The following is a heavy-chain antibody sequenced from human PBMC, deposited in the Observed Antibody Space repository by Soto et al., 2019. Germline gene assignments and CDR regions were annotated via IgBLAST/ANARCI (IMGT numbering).Heavy chain of an antibody. CDR1: GFTFSSFG. J-gene: IGHJ4*02. V-gene: IGHV3-30*18. CDR2: ISYDGSSR. D-gene: IGHD2-15*01. CDR3: AKEAGVAQPLDY. Sequence: GGSLRLSCTASGFTFSSFGMQWVRQPPGKGLEWVAVISYDGSSRYYADSLKGRLTISRDDSKNTLYLQVNSLRVEDTAVYYCAKEAGVAQPLDYWGQGTLVTVSS.